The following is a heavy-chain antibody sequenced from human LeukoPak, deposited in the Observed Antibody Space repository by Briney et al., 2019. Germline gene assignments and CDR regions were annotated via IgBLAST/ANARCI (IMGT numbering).Heavy chain of an antibody. Sequence: ASVKVSCKASGYTFTSYGISWVRHAPGQGLEWMGCISAYNGNTNYAQKLQGRVTMTTDTSTSTAYMELRSLRSDDTAVYYWARGRSKIQGVRVGATHPGYYYMDVWGKGTTVTVSS. J-gene: IGHJ6*03. CDR3: ARGRSKIQGVRVGATHPGYYYMDV. D-gene: IGHD1-26*01. CDR2: ISAYNGNT. CDR1: GYTFTSYG. V-gene: IGHV1-18*01.